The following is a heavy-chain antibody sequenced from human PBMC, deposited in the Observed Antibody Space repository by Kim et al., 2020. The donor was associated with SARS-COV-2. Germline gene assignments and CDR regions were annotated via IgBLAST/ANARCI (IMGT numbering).Heavy chain of an antibody. CDR2: A. J-gene: IGHJ4*02. CDR3: AITMTTDQDY. Sequence: ANYAQKFQGRVTITADKSTSTAYMELSSLRSEDTAVYYCAITMTTDQDYWGQGTLVTVSS. D-gene: IGHD3-22*01. V-gene: IGHV1-69*02.